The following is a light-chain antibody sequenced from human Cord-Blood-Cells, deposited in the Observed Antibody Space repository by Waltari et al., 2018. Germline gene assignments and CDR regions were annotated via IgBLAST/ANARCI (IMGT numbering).Light chain of an antibody. Sequence: DIQMTQSPSSLSASVGDRVTITCRASQSISSYLNWYQQKPGKAPKLLIYAASSLQSGGPSRFSGSGSGTIFTLTISSLQPEDFATYYCQQSYSTPWTFCQWTKVEIK. CDR1: QSISSY. CDR3: QQSYSTPWT. J-gene: IGKJ1*01. CDR2: AAS. V-gene: IGKV1-39*01.